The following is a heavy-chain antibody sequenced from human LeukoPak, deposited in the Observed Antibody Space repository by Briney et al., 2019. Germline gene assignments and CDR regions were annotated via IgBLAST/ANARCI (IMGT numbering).Heavy chain of an antibody. Sequence: RASVKVSCKASGGTSSSYAISWVRQAPGQGLEWMGGIIPIFGTANYAQKFQGRVTITADESTSTAYMELSSLRSEDTAVYYCARVSGQQLVRGNWFDPWGQGTLVTVSS. J-gene: IGHJ5*02. CDR1: GGTSSSYA. V-gene: IGHV1-69*13. CDR2: IIPIFGTA. CDR3: ARVSGQQLVRGNWFDP. D-gene: IGHD6-13*01.